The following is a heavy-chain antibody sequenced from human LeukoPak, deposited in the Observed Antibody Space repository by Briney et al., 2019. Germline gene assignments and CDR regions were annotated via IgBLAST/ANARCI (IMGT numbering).Heavy chain of an antibody. CDR1: GFTFSAHY. CDR2: ISSSSSYI. J-gene: IGHJ6*03. Sequence: GGSLRLSCAASGFTFSAHYLDWVRQAPGKGLEWVSSISSSSSYIYYADSVKGRFTISRDNAKNSLYLQMNSLRAEDTAVYYCAREDAMDIWGKGTTVTVSS. CDR3: AREDAMDI. V-gene: IGHV3-21*01.